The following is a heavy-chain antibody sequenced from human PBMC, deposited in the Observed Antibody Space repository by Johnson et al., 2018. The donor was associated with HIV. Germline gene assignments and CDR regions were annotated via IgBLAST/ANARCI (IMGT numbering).Heavy chain of an antibody. CDR2: ISYDGSNK. CDR3: ARAGLSIAAAGTPPGAFDI. J-gene: IGHJ3*02. V-gene: IGHV3-30-3*01. Sequence: QVQLVESGGGLVQPGRSLRLSCAASGFTFDDYAMHWVRQAPGKGLEWVAVISYDGSNKYYADSVKGRFTISRDNSKNTLYLQMNSLRAEDTAVYYCARAGLSIAAAGTPPGAFDIWGQGTMVTVSS. CDR1: GFTFDDYA. D-gene: IGHD6-13*01.